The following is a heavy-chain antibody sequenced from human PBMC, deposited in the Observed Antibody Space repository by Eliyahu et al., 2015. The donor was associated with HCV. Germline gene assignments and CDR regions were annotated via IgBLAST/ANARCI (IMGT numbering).Heavy chain of an antibody. CDR3: ARGGGLTAGQSLSWLDP. CDR1: GFSFSDYG. Sequence: QVQLVESGGGLFQPGKSLRLSCEXSGFSFSDYGXXWVRQPPGXGLXWVAIIWHDGSVKYYADSVKGRFMISRDNSKNTLYLQLSSLRAEDTAMYYCARGGGLTAGQSLSWLDPWGQGTLVTVSS. V-gene: IGHV3-33*01. CDR2: IWHDGSVK. J-gene: IGHJ5*01. D-gene: IGHD3/OR15-3a*01.